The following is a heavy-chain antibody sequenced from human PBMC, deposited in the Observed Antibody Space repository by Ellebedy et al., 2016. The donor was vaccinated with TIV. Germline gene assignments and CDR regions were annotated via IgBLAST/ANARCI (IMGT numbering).Heavy chain of an antibody. CDR1: GGSISSYY. J-gene: IGHJ6*02. V-gene: IGHV4-59*01. D-gene: IGHD6-19*01. Sequence: SETLSLXXTVSGGSISSYYWSWIRQPPGKGLEWIGYIYYSGSTNYNPSLKSRVTISVDTSKNQFSLKLSSVTAADTAVYYCARGTQWRKGGMDVWGQGTTVTVSS. CDR3: ARGTQWRKGGMDV. CDR2: IYYSGST.